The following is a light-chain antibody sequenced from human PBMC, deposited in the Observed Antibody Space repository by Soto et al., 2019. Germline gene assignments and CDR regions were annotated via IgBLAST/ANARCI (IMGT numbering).Light chain of an antibody. J-gene: IGKJ4*01. CDR2: DAS. CDR3: QQRSNCPLT. V-gene: IGKV3-11*01. Sequence: EIVLTHSPATLSLSPGERATLSCRPSQSVSSYLAWYQQKPGQAPRLLIYDASNRATGIPARFSGSGSGTDFTLTISSLEPEDFAVYYCQQRSNCPLTFGGGTKVDIK. CDR1: QSVSSY.